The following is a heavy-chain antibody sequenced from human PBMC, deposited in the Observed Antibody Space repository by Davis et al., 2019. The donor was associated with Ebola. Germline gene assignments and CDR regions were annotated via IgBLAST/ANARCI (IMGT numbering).Heavy chain of an antibody. J-gene: IGHJ4*02. D-gene: IGHD1-26*01. CDR1: GYTFNDND. Sequence: ASVKVSCKASGYTFNDNDIHWVRQATGQPLHWLAWMNPNSGNTGYTQKFQDRVTMTRNTSISTAYMDLSSLRSEDSAVYYCARGRYNNVGMDSWGQGTLVTVSS. CDR3: ARGRYNNVGMDS. CDR2: MNPNSGNT. V-gene: IGHV1-8*01.